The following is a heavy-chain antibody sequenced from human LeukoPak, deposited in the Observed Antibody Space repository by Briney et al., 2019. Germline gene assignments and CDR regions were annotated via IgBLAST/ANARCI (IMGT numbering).Heavy chain of an antibody. Sequence: SETLSLTCTVSGGSISSISHYWAWIRQPPGKGLEWIGSIYYSGTTYYNPSLKSRVTMSVDTSKNQFSLKVISLTAAGTAVYYCASPTKQWLGHYFDSWGQGTLVTVSS. CDR1: GGSISSISHY. CDR2: IYYSGTT. V-gene: IGHV4-39*01. J-gene: IGHJ4*02. D-gene: IGHD6-19*01. CDR3: ASPTKQWLGHYFDS.